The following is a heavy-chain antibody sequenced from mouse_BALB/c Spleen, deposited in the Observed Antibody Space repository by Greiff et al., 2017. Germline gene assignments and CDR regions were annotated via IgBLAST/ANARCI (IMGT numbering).Heavy chain of an antibody. D-gene: IGHD2-1*01. Sequence: QVQLQQSGAELVKPGASVKLSCKTSGYTFTSYWIQWVKRRPGQGLGGIGEIFPGTGTTYYNEKFKGKATLTIDTSSSTAYMQLSSLTSEDSAVYFCARKGAYGNYLWFAYWGQGTLVTVSA. V-gene: IGHV1S132*01. CDR2: IFPGTGTT. CDR1: GYTFTSYW. CDR3: ARKGAYGNYLWFAY. J-gene: IGHJ3*01.